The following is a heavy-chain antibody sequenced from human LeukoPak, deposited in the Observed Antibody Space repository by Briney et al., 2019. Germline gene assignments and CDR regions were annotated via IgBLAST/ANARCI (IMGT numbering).Heavy chain of an antibody. CDR1: GGSFSGYY. CDR2: INHSGST. D-gene: IGHD7-27*01. CDR3: ARPGLTGFAFGY. Sequence: PSETLSLTCAVYGGSFSGYYWSWIRQPPGKGLEWIGEINHSGSTNYNPSLKSRVTISVDTSKNQFSLKLSSVTAADTAVYYCARPGLTGFAFGYWGQGTLVTVSS. V-gene: IGHV4-34*01. J-gene: IGHJ4*02.